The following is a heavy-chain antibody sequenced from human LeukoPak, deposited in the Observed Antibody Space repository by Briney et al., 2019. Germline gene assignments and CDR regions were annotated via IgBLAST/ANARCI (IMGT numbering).Heavy chain of an antibody. D-gene: IGHD3-3*01. CDR2: ISTYNGNT. CDR3: ARVPNERITIFGVVLGGHYYYYGMDV. J-gene: IGHJ6*02. Sequence: ASVKVSCKASGYTFTSYGINWVRQAPGQGLEWMGWISTYNGNTNYAPKLQGRVTMTTDTSTSTAYMELSSLRSEDTAVYYCARVPNERITIFGVVLGGHYYYYGMDVWGQGTTVTVSS. V-gene: IGHV1-18*01. CDR1: GYTFTSYG.